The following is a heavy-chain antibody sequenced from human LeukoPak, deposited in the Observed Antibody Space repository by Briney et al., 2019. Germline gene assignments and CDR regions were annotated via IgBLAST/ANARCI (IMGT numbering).Heavy chain of an antibody. J-gene: IGHJ5*02. Sequence: GGSLRLSCAASGFTFSHYGMHWVRQAPGKGLEWVAVISYDGSNKYYTDSVKGRFTISRDNSKNTLYLQMNSLRAEDTAVYYCARSSDYGGNWFGPWGQGTLVTVSS. CDR2: ISYDGSNK. CDR3: ARSSDYGGNWFGP. V-gene: IGHV3-30*03. D-gene: IGHD4-23*01. CDR1: GFTFSHYG.